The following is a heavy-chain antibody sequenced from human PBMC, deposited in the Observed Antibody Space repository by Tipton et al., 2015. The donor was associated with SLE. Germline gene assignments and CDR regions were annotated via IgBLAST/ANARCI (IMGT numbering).Heavy chain of an antibody. J-gene: IGHJ5*02. D-gene: IGHD6-13*01. CDR2: ISGSGGST. CDR3: AKDSLSWGSSWSPLDP. V-gene: IGHV3-23*01. CDR1: GSTFSNYD. Sequence: SLRLSCAASGSTFSNYDMSWVRQAPRKGLEWVSAISGSGGSTYYADSVKGRFTISRDNSKKTLYMQMNSLRAEDTAVYYCAKDSLSWGSSWSPLDPWGQGTLVSVSS.